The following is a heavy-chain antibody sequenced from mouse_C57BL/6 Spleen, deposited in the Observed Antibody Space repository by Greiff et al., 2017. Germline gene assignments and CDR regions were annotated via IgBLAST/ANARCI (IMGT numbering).Heavy chain of an antibody. Sequence: VQRVESGGGLVKPGGSLKLSCAASGFTFSSYAMSWVRQTPEKRLEWVATISDGGSYTYYPDNVKGRFTISRDNAKNNLYLQMSHLKSEDTAMYYCARGRLTGTRFDYWGQGTTLTVSS. J-gene: IGHJ2*01. CDR2: ISDGGSYT. CDR1: GFTFSSYA. CDR3: ARGRLTGTRFDY. D-gene: IGHD4-1*01. V-gene: IGHV5-4*01.